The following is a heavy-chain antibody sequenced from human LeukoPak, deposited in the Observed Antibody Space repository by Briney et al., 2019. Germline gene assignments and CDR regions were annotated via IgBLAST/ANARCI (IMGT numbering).Heavy chain of an antibody. Sequence: GGSLRLSCAASGFTFSTYWMTWVRQAPGKGLEWVANIRQDGSEKYYVDSVEGRFTISRDNAKKSLFLQMNSLRAEDTAVYYCARDMRGDGFDIWGQGTMVTVSS. J-gene: IGHJ3*02. V-gene: IGHV3-7*04. CDR2: IRQDGSEK. D-gene: IGHD2-2*01. CDR3: ARDMRGDGFDI. CDR1: GFTFSTYW.